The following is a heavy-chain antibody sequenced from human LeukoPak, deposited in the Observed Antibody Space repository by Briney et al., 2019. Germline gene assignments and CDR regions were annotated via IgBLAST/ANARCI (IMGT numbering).Heavy chain of an antibody. Sequence: PGGSLRLSCAASGFTFDDYGMSWVRQAPGKGLEWVSGINWDGGSTGYADSVKGRFTISRDNAKNYLYLQMNSLRAEDTALYYCASEAYCGGDCYSYDAFDIWGQGTMVTVSS. D-gene: IGHD2-21*01. CDR2: INWDGGST. CDR1: GFTFDDYG. J-gene: IGHJ3*02. CDR3: ASEAYCGGDCYSYDAFDI. V-gene: IGHV3-20*04.